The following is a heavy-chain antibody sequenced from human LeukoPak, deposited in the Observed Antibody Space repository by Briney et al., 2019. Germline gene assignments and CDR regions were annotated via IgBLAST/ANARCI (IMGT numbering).Heavy chain of an antibody. CDR2: IISILGIA. D-gene: IGHD6-19*01. V-gene: IGHV1-69*04. CDR1: GGTFSSYA. J-gene: IGHJ4*02. Sequence: ASVKVSCKASGGTFSSYAISWVRQAPGQGLEWMGRIISILGIANYAQKFQGRVTITADKSTSTAYMELSSLRSEDTAVYYCASKSMSSGWYNLFWGQGTLVTVSS. CDR3: ASKSMSSGWYNLF.